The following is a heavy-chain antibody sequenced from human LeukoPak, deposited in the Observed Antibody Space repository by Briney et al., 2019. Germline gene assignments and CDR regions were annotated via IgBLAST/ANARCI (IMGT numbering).Heavy chain of an antibody. V-gene: IGHV3-23*01. Sequence: HPGGSLRLSCAASGFTFSSYSMNWVRQAPGKGLEWVSVISGSGSTYYADSVKGRFTISRDNSKNTLYLQMNSLRAEDTAVYYCATENYYYMDVWGKGTTVTVSS. CDR2: ISGSGST. J-gene: IGHJ6*03. CDR1: GFTFSSYS. CDR3: ATENYYYMDV.